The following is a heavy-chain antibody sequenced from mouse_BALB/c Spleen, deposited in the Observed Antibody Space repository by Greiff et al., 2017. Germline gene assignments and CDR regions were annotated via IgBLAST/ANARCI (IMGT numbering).Heavy chain of an antibody. V-gene: IGHV14-3*02. CDR2: IDPANGNT. D-gene: IGHD2-1*01. CDR3: ALIYYGNYGDY. Sequence: VQLQQSGAELVKPGASVKLSCTASGFNIKDTYMHWVKQRPEQGLEWIGRIDPANGNTIYDPKFQGKASITADTSSNTAYLQLSSLTSEDTAVYYCALIYYGNYGDYWGQGTTLTVSS. CDR1: GFNIKDTY. J-gene: IGHJ2*01.